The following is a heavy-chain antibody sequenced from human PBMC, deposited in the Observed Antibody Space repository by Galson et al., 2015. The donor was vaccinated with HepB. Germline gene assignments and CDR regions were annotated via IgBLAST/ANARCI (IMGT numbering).Heavy chain of an antibody. J-gene: IGHJ4*02. CDR3: ARERGSIFSQLYYFDY. Sequence: GSLRLSCAASGFTFNSYSMNWVRQAPGKGLEWLSYISSSRSTTIYCADSVKGRFTISRDNAESSLYLQMNSLRAEDTAVYYCARERGSIFSQLYYFDYWGQGALVTVSS. D-gene: IGHD3-16*01. CDR1: GFTFNSYS. CDR2: ISSSRSTTI. V-gene: IGHV3-48*04.